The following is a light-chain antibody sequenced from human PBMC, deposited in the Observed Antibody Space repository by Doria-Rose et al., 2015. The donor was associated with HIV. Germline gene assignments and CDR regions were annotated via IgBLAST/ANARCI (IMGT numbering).Light chain of an antibody. V-gene: IGKV1-27*01. CDR1: RGTSTY. J-gene: IGKJ1*01. CDR3: QKYNSAPWT. Sequence: DIRLTQSPSSLSASVGDRVTIPCRASRGTSTYLAWYQQKPGKVPKLLIYAASTLQSGVPSRFSGSGSGTDFTLTISSLQPEDVATYYCQKYNSAPWTFGQGTKVEIK. CDR2: AAS.